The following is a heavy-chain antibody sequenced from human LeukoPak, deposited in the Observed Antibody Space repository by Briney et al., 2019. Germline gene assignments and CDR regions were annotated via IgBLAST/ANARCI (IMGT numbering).Heavy chain of an antibody. CDR2: ISGSGGST. J-gene: IGHJ4*02. V-gene: IGHV3-23*01. CDR3: ATSMYYYDSSGYSIFDY. CDR1: GFTFSSYA. D-gene: IGHD3-22*01. Sequence: GGSLRLSCAASGFTFSSYAMSWVRQAPGKGLEWVSAISGSGGSTYYADSVKGRFTISRDNSKNTLYLQMNSLRAEDTAVYYCATSMYYYDSSGYSIFDYWGQGTLVTVSS.